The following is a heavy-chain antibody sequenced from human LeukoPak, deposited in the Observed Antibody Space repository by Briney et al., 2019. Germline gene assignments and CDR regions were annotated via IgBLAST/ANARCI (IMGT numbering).Heavy chain of an antibody. CDR1: GFIFSDHY. J-gene: IGHJ3*02. CDR3: ASPVGATTVRAFDI. D-gene: IGHD1-26*01. CDR2: TRNEANIYTT. V-gene: IGHV3-72*01. Sequence: QPGGSLRLSCAASGFIFSDHYMDWVRQAPGKGLEWVGRTRNEANIYTTKYAASAKGRFTISRDDSKNSLYLQMNSLKTEDTAVYYCASPVGATTVRAFDIWGQGTMVTVSS.